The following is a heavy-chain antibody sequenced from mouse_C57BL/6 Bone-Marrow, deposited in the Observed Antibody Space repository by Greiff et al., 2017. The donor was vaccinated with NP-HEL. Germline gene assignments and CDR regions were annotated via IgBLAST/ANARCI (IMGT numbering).Heavy chain of an antibody. J-gene: IGHJ1*03. V-gene: IGHV1-69*01. D-gene: IGHD2-2*01. CDR3: AKVYYGYDVWYFDV. CDR1: GYTFTSYW. Sequence: QVQLQQPGAELVMPGASVKLSCKASGYTFTSYWMHWVKQRPGQGLEWIGEIDPSDSYTNYNQKFKGKSTLTVDKSSSTAYMQLSSLTSEDSAVYYCAKVYYGYDVWYFDVWGTGTTVTVSS. CDR2: IDPSDSYT.